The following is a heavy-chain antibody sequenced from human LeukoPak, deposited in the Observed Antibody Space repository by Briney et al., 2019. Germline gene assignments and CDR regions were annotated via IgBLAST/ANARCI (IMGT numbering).Heavy chain of an antibody. D-gene: IGHD3-10*01. CDR3: ATSSGSAMPTMVRGVTRTYYYYYMDV. CDR1: GYTFTGYW. CDR2: ISPSGGST. Sequence: ASVKVSCKAFGYTFTGYWMHWVRQAPGQGPEWMGVISPSGGSTIYAQKFKGRVTLTRDMSTSTDYLELSSLRSEDTAVYYCATSSGSAMPTMVRGVTRTYYYYYMDVWGKGTTVTVSS. V-gene: IGHV1-46*01. J-gene: IGHJ6*03.